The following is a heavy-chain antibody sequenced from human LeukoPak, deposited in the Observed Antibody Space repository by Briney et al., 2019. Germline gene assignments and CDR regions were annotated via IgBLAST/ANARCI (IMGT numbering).Heavy chain of an antibody. CDR1: GGSISSYY. CDR2: IYYSGST. J-gene: IGHJ5*02. CDR3: ARDGYCSSTSCYTFDP. D-gene: IGHD2-2*02. V-gene: IGHV4-59*01. Sequence: SETLSLTCTVSGGSISSYYWSWIRQPPGKGLEWIGHIYYSGSTNYNPSLKSRVTISVDTSKNQFSLKLSSVTAADTAVYYCARDGYCSSTSCYTFDPWGQGTLVTVSS.